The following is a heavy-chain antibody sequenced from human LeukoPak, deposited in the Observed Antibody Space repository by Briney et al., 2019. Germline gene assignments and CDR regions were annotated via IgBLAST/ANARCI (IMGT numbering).Heavy chain of an antibody. Sequence: GGSLRLSCAASGFTFSDYYMSWIRHAPGKGLEWVSYISCSGSTIYYADSVKGRFTISRDNAKNSLYLQMNSLRAEDTAVYYCARVLLWFGELHLAFDIWGQGTMVTVSS. V-gene: IGHV3-11*01. D-gene: IGHD3-10*01. J-gene: IGHJ3*02. CDR1: GFTFSDYY. CDR3: ARVLLWFGELHLAFDI. CDR2: ISCSGSTI.